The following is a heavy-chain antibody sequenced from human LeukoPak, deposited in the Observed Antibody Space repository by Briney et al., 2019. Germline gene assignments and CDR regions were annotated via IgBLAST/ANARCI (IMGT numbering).Heavy chain of an antibody. D-gene: IGHD3-9*01. V-gene: IGHV3-21*01. Sequence: GGSLRLSCAASGFTFSSYSMNWVRQAPGKGLEWVSSISSSSSYIYYADSVKGRFTISRDNAKNSLYLQMNSLRAEDTAVYYCARDSLYYYDILTGFKDPFDYWGQGTLVTVSS. J-gene: IGHJ4*02. CDR3: ARDSLYYYDILTGFKDPFDY. CDR1: GFTFSSYS. CDR2: ISSSSSYI.